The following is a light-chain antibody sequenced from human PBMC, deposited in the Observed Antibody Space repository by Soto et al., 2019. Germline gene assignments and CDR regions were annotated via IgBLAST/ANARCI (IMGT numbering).Light chain of an antibody. J-gene: IGLJ1*01. V-gene: IGLV1-40*01. CDR2: GNI. CDR1: SSNIGAGYD. CDR3: QSYDRSLSYV. Sequence: QSVLTQPPSVSGAPGQRVTISCTGTSSNIGAGYDVHWYQQLPGTAPKPLIYGNINRPSGVPDRFSGSKSGTSASLAITGLQAEDEADYYCQSYDRSLSYVFGTGTKLTVL.